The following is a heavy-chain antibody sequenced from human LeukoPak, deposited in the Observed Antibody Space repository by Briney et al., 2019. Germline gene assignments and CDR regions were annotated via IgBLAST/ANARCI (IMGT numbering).Heavy chain of an antibody. V-gene: IGHV4-39*01. J-gene: IGHJ4*02. Sequence: SETLSLTCTVSGGSISSSSYYWGWIRQPPGKGLEWIGSIYYSGSTYYNPSLKSRVTISVDTSKNQFSLKLSSVTAADTAAYYCARLRQRWLQFNDYWGQGTLVTVSS. CDR2: IYYSGST. D-gene: IGHD5-12*01. CDR3: ARLRQRWLQFNDY. CDR1: GGSISSSSYY.